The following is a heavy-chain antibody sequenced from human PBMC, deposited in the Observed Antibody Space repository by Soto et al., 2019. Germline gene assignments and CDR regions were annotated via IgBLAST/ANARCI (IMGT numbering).Heavy chain of an antibody. CDR1: GFAFTNSA. D-gene: IGHD2-21*02. Sequence: GASVEVSCKTSGFAFTNSAVHWVRQARGQRLEWIGWIVVASGDTNYAQKFQERVTMTRDMSTSTAYMDLSSLRSEDTAVYYCVADCSGGDCFSLDHWGQGTLVTVSS. CDR3: VADCSGGDCFSLDH. J-gene: IGHJ4*02. V-gene: IGHV1-58*01. CDR2: IVVASGDT.